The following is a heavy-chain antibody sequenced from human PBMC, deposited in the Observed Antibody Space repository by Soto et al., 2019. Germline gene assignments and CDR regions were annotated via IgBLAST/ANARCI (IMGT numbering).Heavy chain of an antibody. J-gene: IGHJ4*02. V-gene: IGHV4-59*01. CDR1: GGSISNYY. Sequence: QVQLQESGPGRVKASETLSLTCTVSGGSISNYYCSWIRQPPGKGLEWIGYIYYSGSTNYNPSLKSRVTISVDTSKNQFSLNLSSVTAADTAVYYCARAGAATLSDYWGQGTLVTVSS. CDR3: ARAGAATLSDY. D-gene: IGHD2-15*01. CDR2: IYYSGST.